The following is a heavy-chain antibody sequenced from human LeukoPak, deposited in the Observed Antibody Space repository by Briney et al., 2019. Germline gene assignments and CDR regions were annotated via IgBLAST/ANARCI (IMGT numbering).Heavy chain of an antibody. Sequence: PSETLSLTCTVSGGSISSYYWGWIRQPPGKGLEWIGSIYYSGSTYYNPSLKSRVTISVDTSKNQFSLKLSSVTAADTAVYYCARHYYDSSGYYYVRYWGQGTLVTVSS. D-gene: IGHD3-22*01. CDR1: GGSISSYY. J-gene: IGHJ4*02. V-gene: IGHV4-39*01. CDR3: ARHYYDSSGYYYVRY. CDR2: IYYSGST.